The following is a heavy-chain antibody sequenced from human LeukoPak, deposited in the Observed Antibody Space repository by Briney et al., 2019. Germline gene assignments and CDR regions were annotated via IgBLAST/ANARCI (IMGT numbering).Heavy chain of an antibody. CDR3: ASGYCSGGSCYSFDY. D-gene: IGHD2-15*01. CDR1: GDTFTGYH. J-gene: IGHJ4*02. Sequence: ASVKVSCKASGDTFTGYHMHWVRQAPGQGLEWMGWINPNSGGTNYAQKFQGRVTMTRDTSISTAYMELSRLRSDDTAVYYCASGYCSGGSCYSFDYWGQGTLVTVSS. V-gene: IGHV1-2*02. CDR2: INPNSGGT.